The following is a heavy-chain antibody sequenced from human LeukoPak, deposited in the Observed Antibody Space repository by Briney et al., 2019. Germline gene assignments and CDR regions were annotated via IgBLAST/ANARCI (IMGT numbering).Heavy chain of an antibody. CDR1: GYTFTSYG. V-gene: IGHV1-18*01. D-gene: IGHD6-13*01. Sequence: ASVKVSCKASGYTFTSYGISWVRQAPGQGLERMGWISAYNGNTNYAQKLQGRVTMTTDTSTSTAYMELRSLRSDDTAVYYCARGYSSSWFSQYNWFDPWGQGTLVTVSS. J-gene: IGHJ5*02. CDR3: ARGYSSSWFSQYNWFDP. CDR2: ISAYNGNT.